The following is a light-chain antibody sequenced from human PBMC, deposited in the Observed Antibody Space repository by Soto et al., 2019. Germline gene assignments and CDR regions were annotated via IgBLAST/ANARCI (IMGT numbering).Light chain of an antibody. CDR2: GAS. CDR3: QQYGSSPPIT. J-gene: IGKJ5*01. Sequence: VVLTQSPATLSLAPGERATLSCRASQSVSSNLAWYQQKPGQAPRLLISGASSRATGIPDRFSGSGSGTDFTLTISKLEPEDFAVYYCQQYGSSPPITFGQGTRLEIK. CDR1: QSVSSN. V-gene: IGKV3-20*01.